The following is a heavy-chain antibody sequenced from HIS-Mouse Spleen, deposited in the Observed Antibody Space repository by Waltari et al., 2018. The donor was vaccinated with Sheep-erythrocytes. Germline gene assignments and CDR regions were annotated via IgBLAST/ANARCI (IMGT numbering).Heavy chain of an antibody. CDR1: GFSFDDYA. CDR2: ISGNSGTI. J-gene: IGHJ4*02. CDR3: AKDISRNIVVVPAAVGDY. Sequence: EVQLVESGGGLVQPGRSLRLSCAASGFSFDDYAMHWVRQAPGNGRDWVSGISGNSGTIVYADYWKDRFTISRDNAKNSLYLQMNSLRAEDTALYYCAKDISRNIVVVPAAVGDYWGQGTLVTVSS. D-gene: IGHD2-2*01. V-gene: IGHV3-9*01.